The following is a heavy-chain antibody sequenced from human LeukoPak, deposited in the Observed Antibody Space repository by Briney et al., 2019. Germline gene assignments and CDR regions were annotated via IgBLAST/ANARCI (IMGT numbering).Heavy chain of an antibody. CDR1: GFTVSSNY. Sequence: PGGSLRLSCAASGFTVSSNYMSWVRQAPGKGLEWVSVIYSGGSTYYADSVKGRFTISRDNSKNTLYLQMNSLRAEDTAVYYCAKVKGLDRYSWYMDVWGKGTTVTVSS. V-gene: IGHV3-53*01. CDR2: IYSGGST. D-gene: IGHD2-15*01. CDR3: AKVKGLDRYSWYMDV. J-gene: IGHJ6*03.